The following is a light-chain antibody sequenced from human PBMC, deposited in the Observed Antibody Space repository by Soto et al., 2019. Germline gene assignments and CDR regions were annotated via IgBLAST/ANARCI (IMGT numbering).Light chain of an antibody. V-gene: IGLV2-23*01. CDR2: EGS. J-gene: IGLJ2*01. CDR1: SSDVGSYNL. CDR3: CSYAGSSTWVV. Sequence: QSALTQPACVSGSPGQSITISWTGTSSDVGSYNLVSWYQQHPGKAPKLMIYEGSKRPSGVSNRFSGSKSGNTASLTISGLQAEDEADYYCCSYAGSSTWVVFGGGTKLTVL.